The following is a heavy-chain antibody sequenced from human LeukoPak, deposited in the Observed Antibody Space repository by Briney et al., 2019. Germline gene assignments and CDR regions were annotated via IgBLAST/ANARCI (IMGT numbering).Heavy chain of an antibody. CDR3: ARNGGFYYYDSSGHGYYFDY. CDR1: GFTFSDYY. V-gene: IGHV3-11*01. J-gene: IGHJ4*02. D-gene: IGHD3-22*01. Sequence: PGGSLRLSCAASGFTFSDYYMSWIRQAPGKGLEWVSYISSSGSTIYYADSVKGRFTISRDNAKNSLYLQMNSLRAEDTAVYYCARNGGFYYYDSSGHGYYFDYWGQGTLVTVSS. CDR2: ISSSGSTI.